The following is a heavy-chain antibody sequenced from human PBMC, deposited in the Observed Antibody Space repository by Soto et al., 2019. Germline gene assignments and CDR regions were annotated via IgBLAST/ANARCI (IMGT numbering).Heavy chain of an antibody. Sequence: ASVKVSCKASGYTFTSYAMHWVRPAPGQRLEWMGWINAGNGNTKYSQKFQGRVTITRDTSASTAYMELSSLRSEDTAVYYCASGWYSSSSGWWFDPWGQGTLVTVSS. CDR1: GYTFTSYA. CDR3: ASGWYSSSSGWWFDP. D-gene: IGHD6-6*01. J-gene: IGHJ5*02. CDR2: INAGNGNT. V-gene: IGHV1-3*01.